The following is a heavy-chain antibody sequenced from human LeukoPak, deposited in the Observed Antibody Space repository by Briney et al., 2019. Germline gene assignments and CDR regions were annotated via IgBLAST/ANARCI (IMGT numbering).Heavy chain of an antibody. J-gene: IGHJ4*02. CDR3: ARMGECCSSTSYYFDY. D-gene: IGHD2-2*01. Sequence: PSETLSLTCAVSGGSISSGGYSWSWIRQPPGKGLEWIGYIYHSGSTYYNPSLKSRVTISVDRSKNQFSLKLSSVTAADTAVYYCARMGECCSSTSYYFDYWGQGSLVTVSS. V-gene: IGHV4-30-2*01. CDR1: GGSISSGGYS. CDR2: IYHSGST.